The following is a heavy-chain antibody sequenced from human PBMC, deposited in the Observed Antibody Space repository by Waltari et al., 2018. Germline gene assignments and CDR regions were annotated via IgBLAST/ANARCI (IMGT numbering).Heavy chain of an antibody. Sequence: QVQLVQSGAEVKKPGASVKVSCKASGYTFTSYGISWVRQAPGQGLEWTGWISAYNGNTNHAQKLQGRVTMTTDTSTSTAYMELRSLRSDDTAVYYCARAWYCSGGSCLNWFDPWGQGTLVTVSS. CDR1: GYTFTSYG. D-gene: IGHD2-15*01. V-gene: IGHV1-18*01. CDR2: ISAYNGNT. J-gene: IGHJ5*02. CDR3: ARAWYCSGGSCLNWFDP.